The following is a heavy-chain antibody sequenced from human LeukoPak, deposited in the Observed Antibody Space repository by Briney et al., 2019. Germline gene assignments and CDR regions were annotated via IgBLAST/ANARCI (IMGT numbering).Heavy chain of an antibody. CDR2: INPNSGGT. D-gene: IGHD3-10*01. Sequence: ASVKVSCKASGYTFTSYGISWVRQAPGQGLEWMGWINPNSGGTNYAQKFQGRVTMTRDTSTSTAYMELSRLRSDDTAVYYCARSHFGEAVFDYWGQGTLVTVSS. CDR1: GYTFTSYG. J-gene: IGHJ4*02. V-gene: IGHV1-2*02. CDR3: ARSHFGEAVFDY.